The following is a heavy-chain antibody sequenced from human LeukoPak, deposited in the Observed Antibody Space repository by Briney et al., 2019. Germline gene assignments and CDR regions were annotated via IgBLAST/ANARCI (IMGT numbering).Heavy chain of an antibody. D-gene: IGHD1-1*01. J-gene: IGHJ4*02. CDR2: IYYSGST. CDR3: ARRPQLASQTYIRRYYFDY. CDR1: GGSISSRDYY. V-gene: IGHV4-30-4*08. Sequence: SETLSLTCTVSGGSISSRDYYWSWIRQPPGMGLEWIGYIYYSGSTYYNPSLKSRVTISVDTSKNQFSLKLSSVTAADTAVYYCARRPQLASQTYIRRYYFDYWGQGTLVALSS.